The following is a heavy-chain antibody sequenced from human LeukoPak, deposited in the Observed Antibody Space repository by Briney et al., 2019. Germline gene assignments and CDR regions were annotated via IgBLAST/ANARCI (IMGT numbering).Heavy chain of an antibody. CDR2: IIPILGIA. V-gene: IGHV1-69*04. CDR1: GYTFTSYG. CDR3: ATHSSSFHFFDY. J-gene: IGHJ4*02. Sequence: SVKVSCKASGYTFTSYGISWVRQAPGQGLEWMGRIIPILGIANYAQKFQGRVTITADKSTSTAYMELSSLRSEDTAVYYCATHSSSFHFFDYWGQGTLVTVSS. D-gene: IGHD6-6*01.